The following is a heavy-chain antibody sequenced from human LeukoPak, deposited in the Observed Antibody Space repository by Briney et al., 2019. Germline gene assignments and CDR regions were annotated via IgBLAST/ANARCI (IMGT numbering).Heavy chain of an antibody. CDR3: GKDINPDGIWDIDY. D-gene: IGHD1-1*01. CDR2: IYGSGHGNT. V-gene: IGHV3-23*01. J-gene: IGHJ4*02. Sequence: PGGSLRLSCAAPGFAFSTYSMIWIRQAPGKGLEWVSGIYGSGHGNTFYADSVKGRFVISRDDSNNILFLQMDSLRAEDTTVYYCGKDINPDGIWDIDYWGQGTLVTVSS. CDR1: GFAFSTYS.